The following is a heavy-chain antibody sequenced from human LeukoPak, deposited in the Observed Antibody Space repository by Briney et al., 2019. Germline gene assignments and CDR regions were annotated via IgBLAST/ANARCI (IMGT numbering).Heavy chain of an antibody. V-gene: IGHV5-51*01. Sequence: GESLKIYCKGSGFTVTDHWIAWVRQMPGKGLEWVGIIHPAVSDTPKSPSFQGQVVISVDRSISTAYLQWNSLKASETAMYYCAASPPHCGADCPFDYWGQGTLVTVSS. CDR3: AASPPHCGADCPFDY. J-gene: IGHJ4*02. D-gene: IGHD2-21*02. CDR2: IHPAVSDT. CDR1: GFTVTDHW.